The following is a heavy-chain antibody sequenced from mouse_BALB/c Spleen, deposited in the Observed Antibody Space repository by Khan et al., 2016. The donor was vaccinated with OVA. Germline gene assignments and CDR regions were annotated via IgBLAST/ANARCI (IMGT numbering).Heavy chain of an antibody. Sequence: VQLKQSGPGLVKPGASVKMSCKASGYTYTSYVMHWVKQKPGQGLEWIGYINPYNDGTKYDEKFKGKATLISDKSSSTAYMELSSLTSEDSAVYYCARWGITTGFAYWGQGTLVTVSA. D-gene: IGHD2-4*01. J-gene: IGHJ3*01. CDR1: GYTYTSYV. V-gene: IGHV1S136*01. CDR3: ARWGITTGFAY. CDR2: INPYNDGT.